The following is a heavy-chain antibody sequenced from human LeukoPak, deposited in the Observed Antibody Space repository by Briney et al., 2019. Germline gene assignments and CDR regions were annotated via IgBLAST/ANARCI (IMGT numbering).Heavy chain of an antibody. CDR2: IIPIFGTA. Sequence: SVKVSCKASGGTFSSYAISWVRQAPGQGLEWMGGIIPIFGTANYAQKFQGRVTMTTDTSTSTAYMELRSLRSDDTAVYYCARHTMVRGDVDYWGQGTLVTVSS. CDR1: GGTFSSYA. V-gene: IGHV1-69*05. J-gene: IGHJ4*02. CDR3: ARHTMVRGDVDY. D-gene: IGHD3-10*01.